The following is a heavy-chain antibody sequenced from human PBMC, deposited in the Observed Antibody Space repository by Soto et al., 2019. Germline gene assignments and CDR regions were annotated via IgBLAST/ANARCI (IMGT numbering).Heavy chain of an antibody. V-gene: IGHV3-21*01. J-gene: IGHJ5*02. CDR3: ARDLRSPGWFDP. CDR2: ISSSSSYI. D-gene: IGHD3-3*01. CDR1: GFTFSSYS. Sequence: PGGSLRLSCAASGFTFSSYSMNWVRQAPGKGLEWVSSISSSSSYIYYADSVKGRFTISRDNAKNSLYLQMNSLRAEDTAVYYCARDLRSPGWFDPWGQGTLVTVSS.